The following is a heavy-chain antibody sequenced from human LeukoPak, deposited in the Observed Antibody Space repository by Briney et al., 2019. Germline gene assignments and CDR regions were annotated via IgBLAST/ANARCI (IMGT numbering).Heavy chain of an antibody. Sequence: GESLKISCKGSGYSFTSYWIGWVRQMPGKGLEWMGIIYPGDPDTRYSPSFQGQVTISADKSISTAYLQWSSLKASDTAMYYCATDGGYSGYDSSEDAFDIWGQGTMVTVSS. CDR1: GYSFTSYW. D-gene: IGHD5-12*01. V-gene: IGHV5-51*01. J-gene: IGHJ3*02. CDR3: ATDGGYSGYDSSEDAFDI. CDR2: IYPGDPDT.